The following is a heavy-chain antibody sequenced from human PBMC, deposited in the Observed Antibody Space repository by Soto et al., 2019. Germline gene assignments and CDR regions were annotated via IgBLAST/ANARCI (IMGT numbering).Heavy chain of an antibody. CDR3: ATGGLSFGESGVDC. V-gene: IGHV3-53*04. CDR2: IYTGGET. D-gene: IGHD3-10*01. J-gene: IGHJ4*02. Sequence: EVQLVESGGGLVQPGGSLRLSCAASGFTVGSNHMTWVRQAPGKGLEWVSVIYTGGETYYLDSGKSRVTISRHNSRNTLFLQMKNLRAEDTAMYYCATGGLSFGESGVDCWGQGTLVNVSS. CDR1: GFTVGSNH.